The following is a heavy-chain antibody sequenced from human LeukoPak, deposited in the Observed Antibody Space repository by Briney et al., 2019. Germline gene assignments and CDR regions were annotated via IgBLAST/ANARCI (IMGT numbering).Heavy chain of an antibody. J-gene: IGHJ4*02. V-gene: IGHV3-74*01. CDR3: ARGDYMRGVN. Sequence: GGSLRLSCAASGFTFSNYWMHWVRQAPGKGLMWVSRVDADGSTTRYADSVKDRFTISRDNAKNTVYLQMNSLRVEDTAVYYCARGDYMRGVNWGQGTLVTVSS. CDR2: VDADGSTT. D-gene: IGHD4/OR15-4a*01. CDR1: GFTFSNYW.